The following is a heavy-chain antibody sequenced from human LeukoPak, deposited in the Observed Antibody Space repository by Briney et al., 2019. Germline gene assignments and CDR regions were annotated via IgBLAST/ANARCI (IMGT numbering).Heavy chain of an antibody. J-gene: IGHJ6*03. V-gene: IGHV1-24*01. CDR3: ATVGLIGDRYYFYMDV. Sequence: ASVKVSCKVSGYTLTELSMYWVRQAPGKGLEWMGGFDPEGGKIVYAQKFQGRLTMTEDTSTDTTYMELSSLRSEDTAVYYCATVGLIGDRYYFYMDVWGKGTTVTVSS. CDR1: GYTLTELS. D-gene: IGHD3-3*01. CDR2: FDPEGGKI.